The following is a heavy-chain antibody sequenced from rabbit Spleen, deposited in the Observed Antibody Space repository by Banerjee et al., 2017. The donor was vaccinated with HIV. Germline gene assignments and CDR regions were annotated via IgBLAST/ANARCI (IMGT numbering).Heavy chain of an antibody. Sequence: QEQVKETGGGLVQPGGSLTLSCKVSGFDLRTYGLSWVRQAPGKGLEWIACIYSGSSGDTKYPSWAKGRFTISKTSSTTVTLQMASLTVADTATYFCARDGAGGSYFALWGPGTLVTVS. CDR3: ARDGAGGSYFAL. CDR2: IYSGSSGDT. D-gene: IGHD8-1*01. V-gene: IGHV1S45*01. J-gene: IGHJ4*01. CDR1: GFDLRTYG.